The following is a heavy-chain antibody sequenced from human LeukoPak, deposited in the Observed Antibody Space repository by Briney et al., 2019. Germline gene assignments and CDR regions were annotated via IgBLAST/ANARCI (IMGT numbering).Heavy chain of an antibody. V-gene: IGHV1-18*04. CDR3: ARDYYGSGSLNWFDP. Sequence: ASVKVSCKAPGYTFTSYGISWVRQAPGQGLEWMGWISAYNGNTNYAQKLQGRVTMTTDTSTSTAYMELRSLRSDDTAVYYCARDYYGSGSLNWFDPWGQGTLVTVSS. D-gene: IGHD3-10*01. CDR1: GYTFTSYG. J-gene: IGHJ5*02. CDR2: ISAYNGNT.